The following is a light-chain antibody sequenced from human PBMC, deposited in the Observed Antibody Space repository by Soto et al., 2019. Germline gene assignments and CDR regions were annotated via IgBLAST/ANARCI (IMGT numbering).Light chain of an antibody. CDR1: QSVDKNY. J-gene: IGKJ4*01. Sequence: IVLTQSPANLSLSPGEGATLSCRASQSVDKNYLAWYRQKPGQRTRLLIYDGSSRATGTPDRFSGSGSETDFTLTISRLEPEDFAVFYYQQYAHDPLTFGGGTNMEIK. CDR3: QQYAHDPLT. CDR2: DGS. V-gene: IGKV3-20*01.